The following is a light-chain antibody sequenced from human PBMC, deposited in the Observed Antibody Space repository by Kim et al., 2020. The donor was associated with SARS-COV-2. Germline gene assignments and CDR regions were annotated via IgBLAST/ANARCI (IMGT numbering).Light chain of an antibody. CDR2: TAS. Sequence: ASTGDRVTITCRASQDICSYLAWYQQKPGQAPSLLIYTASTLQSGVPSRFSGSGSGTDFTLTISCLQSEDYASYYCQQYYSDPRTFGQGTKVDIK. CDR3: QQYYSDPRT. V-gene: IGKV1-8*01. J-gene: IGKJ1*01. CDR1: QDICSY.